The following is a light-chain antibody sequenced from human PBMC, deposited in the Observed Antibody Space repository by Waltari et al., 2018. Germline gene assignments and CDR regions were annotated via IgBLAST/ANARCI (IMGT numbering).Light chain of an antibody. V-gene: IGLV1-51*01. CDR2: DND. CDR3: GTWNMAPYVFI. CDR1: ISNLRSKV. Sequence: QSVLTQPPSVAAAPGQKVTISCSGSISNLRSKVAPWYQQIPGIAPKLLIYDNDKRPSGIPDRFSGSKSGTSATLDITGLQTGDEADYYCGTWNMAPYVFIFGGGTKLTVL. J-gene: IGLJ2*01.